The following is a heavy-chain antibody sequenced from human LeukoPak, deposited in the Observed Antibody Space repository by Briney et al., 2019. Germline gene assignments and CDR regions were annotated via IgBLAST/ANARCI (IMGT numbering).Heavy chain of an antibody. CDR3: ARGKSGFSAMALDY. D-gene: IGHD5-18*01. CDR2: INHSGST. J-gene: IGHJ4*02. CDR1: GGSFSGYY. Sequence: SETLSLTCAVYGGSFSGYYWSWIRQPPGKGLEWIGEINHSGSTNYNPSLKSRVTISVDTSKNQFSLKLSSVTAADTAVNYCARGKSGFSAMALDYWGQGTLVTVSS. V-gene: IGHV4-34*01.